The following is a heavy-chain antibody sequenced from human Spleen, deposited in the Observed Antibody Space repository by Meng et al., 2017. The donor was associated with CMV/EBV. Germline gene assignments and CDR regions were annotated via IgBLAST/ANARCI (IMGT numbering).Heavy chain of an antibody. Sequence: GESLKISCAASGFRLETYSMNWVRQAPGKGLVWVSRINSDGSSTSYADSVKGRFTISRDNAKNTLYLQMNSLRAEDTAVYYCARPADRLYYYYGMDVWGQGTTVTVSS. V-gene: IGHV3-74*01. CDR2: INSDGSST. CDR3: ARPADRLYYYYGMDV. CDR1: GFRLETYS. J-gene: IGHJ6*02.